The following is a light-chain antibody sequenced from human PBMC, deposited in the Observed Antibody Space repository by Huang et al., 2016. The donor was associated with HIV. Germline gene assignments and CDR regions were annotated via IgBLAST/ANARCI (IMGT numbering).Light chain of an antibody. CDR1: QSVLYSSNNKNY. CDR3: QQYYSTPPT. CDR2: WAA. Sequence: DIVMTQSPDSLAVSLGERATINCKSSQSVLYSSNNKNYLAWYQQKPGQPPTLLIYWAATLESGVPDRFSGSGSGTDFTLTISSLQAEDVAVYYCQQYYSTPPTFGGGTKVEI. V-gene: IGKV4-1*01. J-gene: IGKJ4*01.